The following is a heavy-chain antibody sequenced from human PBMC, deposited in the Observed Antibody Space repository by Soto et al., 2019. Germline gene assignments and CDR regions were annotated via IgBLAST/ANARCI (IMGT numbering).Heavy chain of an antibody. CDR1: GFTFSSYA. Sequence: SGGSLRLSCAASGFTFSSYAMSWVRQAPGKXLEWVSAISGSGGSTYYADSVKGRFTISRDNSKNTLYLQMNSLRAEDTAVYYCAKDHYDYVWGSYHTFDYWGQGALVTVSS. J-gene: IGHJ4*02. D-gene: IGHD3-16*02. V-gene: IGHV3-23*01. CDR3: AKDHYDYVWGSYHTFDY. CDR2: ISGSGGST.